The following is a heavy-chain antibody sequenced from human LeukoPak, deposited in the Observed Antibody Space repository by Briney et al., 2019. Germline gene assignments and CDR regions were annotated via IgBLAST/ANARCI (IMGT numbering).Heavy chain of an antibody. CDR2: ISNSGSIT. J-gene: IGHJ4*02. CDR3: ARVARGDGYNFDY. CDR1: GFTFSSYE. Sequence: PGGSLRLSCAASGFTFSSYEMNWVRQAPGKGLEWVSYISNSGSITYYADSVKGRFTISRDNAKNSLYLQMNSLRAEDTAVYYCARVARGDGYNFDYWGQGTLVTVSS. V-gene: IGHV3-48*03. D-gene: IGHD5-24*01.